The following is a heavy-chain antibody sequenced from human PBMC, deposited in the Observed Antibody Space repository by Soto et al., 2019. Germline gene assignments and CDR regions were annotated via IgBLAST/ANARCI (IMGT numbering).Heavy chain of an antibody. Sequence: QVQLVQSGAEVKKPGSSVKVSCKASGGTFSSYAISWVRQAPGQGLEWMGGIIPIFGTGNYAQKFQGRVTITADESTSTAYMELGSLGSEDTAVYYCARARTSSCPVGCWFDPWGQGTLVTVSS. D-gene: IGHD2-15*01. V-gene: IGHV1-69*12. CDR2: IIPIFGTG. J-gene: IGHJ5*02. CDR1: GGTFSSYA. CDR3: ARARTSSCPVGCWFDP.